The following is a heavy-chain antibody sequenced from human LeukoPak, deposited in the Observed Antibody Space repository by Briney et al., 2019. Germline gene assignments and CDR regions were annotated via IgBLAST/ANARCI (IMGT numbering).Heavy chain of an antibody. CDR2: INSGGENM. J-gene: IGHJ6*03. CDR3: ARDFNYYYYYYMDV. V-gene: IGHV3-48*03. Sequence: GGSLRLSCAASGFTFSSFEMYWVRQAPGKGLEWVSYINSGGENMQYADSVKGRFTISRDNAENSLYLEMNSLRAEDTAVYYCARDFNYYYYYYMDVWGKGTTVTVSS. CDR1: GFTFSSFE.